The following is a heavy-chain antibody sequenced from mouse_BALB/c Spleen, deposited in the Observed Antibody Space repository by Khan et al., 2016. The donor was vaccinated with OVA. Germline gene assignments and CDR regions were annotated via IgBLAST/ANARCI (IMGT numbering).Heavy chain of an antibody. V-gene: IGHV9-1*02. J-gene: IGHJ1*01. CDR3: ARGASYWYFDV. Sequence: QIQLVQSGPELKKPGETVKISCKASGYTFTNYGMNWVKQAPGKGLKWMGWINTYTGEPTYTDDFKGRFAFSLETSASTAYLQINNPKSEDMATYFCARGASYWYFDVWGAGTTVTVSS. CDR1: GYTFTNYG. CDR2: INTYTGEP.